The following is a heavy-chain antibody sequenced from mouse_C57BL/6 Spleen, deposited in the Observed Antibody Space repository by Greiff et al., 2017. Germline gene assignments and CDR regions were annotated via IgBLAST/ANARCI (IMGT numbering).Heavy chain of an antibody. V-gene: IGHV1-82*01. CDR1: GYAFSSSW. D-gene: IGHD1-1*01. J-gene: IGHJ2*01. CDR2: IYPGDGDT. CDR3: ARDYGRPFDY. Sequence: VQLQESGPELVKPGASVKISCKASGYAFSSSWMNWVKQRPGKGLEWIGRIYPGDGDTNYNGKFKGKATRTADKSSSTAYMQLSSLTSEDSAVYFCARDYGRPFDYWGQGTTLTVSS.